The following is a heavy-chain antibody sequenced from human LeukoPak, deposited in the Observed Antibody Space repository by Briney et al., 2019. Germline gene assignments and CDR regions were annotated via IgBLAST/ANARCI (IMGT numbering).Heavy chain of an antibody. J-gene: IGHJ4*02. Sequence: PGGSLRLSCAASGFTFSSYAMSWVRQAPGKGLEWVSAISGSGGSTYYADSVKGRFTISRDNSKNTLYLQMNSLRAEDTAVYYCAKDVLRYFDWTNDYWGQGTLVTVSS. CDR2: ISGSGGST. CDR3: AKDVLRYFDWTNDY. CDR1: GFTFSSYA. D-gene: IGHD3-9*01. V-gene: IGHV3-23*01.